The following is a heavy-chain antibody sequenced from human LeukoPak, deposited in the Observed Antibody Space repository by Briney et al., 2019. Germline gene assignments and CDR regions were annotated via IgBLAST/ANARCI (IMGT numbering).Heavy chain of an antibody. Sequence: GASVKVSCKASGGTFSSYAISWVRQAPGQGLEWMGRIIPILGIANYAQKFQGRVTITADKSTSTAYMEPSSLRSEDTAVYYCARDRNRIGSGSVEVNLWGQGTLVTVSS. CDR3: ARDRNRIGSGSVEVNL. D-gene: IGHD3-10*01. J-gene: IGHJ4*02. CDR1: GGTFSSYA. V-gene: IGHV1-69*04. CDR2: IIPILGIA.